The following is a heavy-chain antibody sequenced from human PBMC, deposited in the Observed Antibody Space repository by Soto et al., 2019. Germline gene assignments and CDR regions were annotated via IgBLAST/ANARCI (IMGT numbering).Heavy chain of an antibody. CDR1: GFTFCSYS. V-gene: IGHV3-21*01. Sequence: GGSLRLSCATSGFTFCSYSMNWVRQAPGKGLEWVSSISSSSSYIYYADSVKGRFTISRDNAKNSLYLQMNSLRAEDTAVYYCAREGANYDFWSGYYHNWFDPWGQGTLVTVSS. J-gene: IGHJ5*02. CDR3: AREGANYDFWSGYYHNWFDP. CDR2: ISSSSSYI. D-gene: IGHD3-3*01.